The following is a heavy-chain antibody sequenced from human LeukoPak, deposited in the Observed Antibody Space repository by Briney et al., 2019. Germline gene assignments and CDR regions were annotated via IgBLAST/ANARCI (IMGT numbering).Heavy chain of an antibody. CDR3: AKDRLSASYYDGAFDI. D-gene: IGHD1-26*01. V-gene: IGHV3-23*01. CDR1: GVSFSSSG. CDR2: ISGKSGTT. Sequence: RRSLRLSCAAAGVSFSSSGMSWVRQAPGKGLEWVSGISGKSGTTYYADSVKGRFTISRDNSKNPLYLQMNSLRAEDTAVYYCAKDRLSASYYDGAFDIWGQGTMVTVSS. J-gene: IGHJ3*02.